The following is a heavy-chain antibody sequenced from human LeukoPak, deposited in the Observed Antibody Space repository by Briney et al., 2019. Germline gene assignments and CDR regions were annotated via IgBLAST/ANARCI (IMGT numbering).Heavy chain of an antibody. Sequence: GGSLRLSCAASGFTFTHSWMSWVRQAPGKGLEWVTNIKQDGSEKYYVDSVEGRFTISRDNAKNSVSLQMNSLRGEDTAVYYCVRALGSSSADYWGQGTLVTISS. CDR1: GFTFTHSW. J-gene: IGHJ4*02. D-gene: IGHD6-6*01. CDR3: VRALGSSSADY. CDR2: IKQDGSEK. V-gene: IGHV3-7*01.